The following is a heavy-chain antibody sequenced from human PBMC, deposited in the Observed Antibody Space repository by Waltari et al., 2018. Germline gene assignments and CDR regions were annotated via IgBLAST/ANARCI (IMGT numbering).Heavy chain of an antibody. CDR3: VRDGLLSTGSDYFDY. CDR1: GFTFSSYT. J-gene: IGHJ4*02. V-gene: IGHV3-21*01. Sequence: EVQLVESGGGLVKPGGSLRLSCAACGFTFSSYTMHWVRQAPGKGLEWVSSVSKSSYNIHYADSVKGRFTISRDDAKNSVSLQMNSLRAEDTAVYYCVRDGLLSTGSDYFDYWGQGIRVTVSS. CDR2: VSKSSYNI. D-gene: IGHD2-8*02.